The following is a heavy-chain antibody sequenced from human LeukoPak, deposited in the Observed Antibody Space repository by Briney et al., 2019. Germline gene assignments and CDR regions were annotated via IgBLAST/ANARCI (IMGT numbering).Heavy chain of an antibody. V-gene: IGHV3-30*03. J-gene: IGHJ4*02. CDR2: ISYDGSNK. CDR1: GFTFSSYG. D-gene: IGHD3-10*01. Sequence: GGSLRLSCAASGFTFSSYGMHWVRQAPGKGLEWVAVISYDGSNKYYADSVKGRFTISRDNSKNTLYLQMNSLRAEDTAVYYCARGAPYYYFDYWGQGTLVTVSS. CDR3: ARGAPYYYFDY.